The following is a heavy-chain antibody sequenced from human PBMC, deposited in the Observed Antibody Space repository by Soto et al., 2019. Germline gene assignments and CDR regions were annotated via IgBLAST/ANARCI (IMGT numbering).Heavy chain of an antibody. V-gene: IGHV3-30-3*01. CDR2: ISYDGNNK. J-gene: IGHJ4*02. D-gene: IGHD5-18*01. Sequence: GGSLRLSCAASGFTFSSYAMHWVRQAPGKGLEWVAVISYDGNNKYYADSVKGRFTISRDNSKNTLYLQMNSLRAEDTAVYYCARDLDTALYSLNNYWGQGTLVTVSS. CDR1: GFTFSSYA. CDR3: ARDLDTALYSLNNY.